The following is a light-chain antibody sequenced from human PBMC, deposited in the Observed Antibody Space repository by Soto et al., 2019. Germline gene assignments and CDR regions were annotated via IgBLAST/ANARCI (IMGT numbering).Light chain of an antibody. J-gene: IGLJ3*02. CDR1: SSDVGGYDY. Sequence: QSALTQPPSASGSPGRSVTISCTGTSSDVGGYDYVSWFQQHPGKAPKLIIYEVTKRPSGVPDRFSASKSGNTASLTVSGLQAEDEAAYYCRSFVAGNNYWVFGGGTKLTVL. CDR2: EVT. CDR3: RSFVAGNNYWV. V-gene: IGLV2-8*01.